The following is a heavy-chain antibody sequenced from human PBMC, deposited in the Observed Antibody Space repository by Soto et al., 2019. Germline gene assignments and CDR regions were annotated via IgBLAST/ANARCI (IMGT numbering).Heavy chain of an antibody. J-gene: IGHJ6*02. CDR1: GYTFTGYY. V-gene: IGHV1-2*04. CDR3: ARGKQWLDYYYGMDV. D-gene: IGHD6-19*01. CDR2: INPNSGGT. Sequence: ASVKVSCKASGYTFTGYYMHWVRQAPGQGLEWMGWINPNSGGTSYAQKFQGWVTVTRDTSISTAYMELSRLRSDDTAVYYCARGKQWLDYYYGMDVWGQGTTVTVSS.